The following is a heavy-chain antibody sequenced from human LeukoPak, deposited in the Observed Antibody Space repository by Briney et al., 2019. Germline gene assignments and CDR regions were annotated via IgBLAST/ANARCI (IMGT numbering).Heavy chain of an antibody. V-gene: IGHV3-23*01. D-gene: IGHD3-10*01. Sequence: GGSLRLSCAASGFTFSSYGMSWVRQAPGKGLEWVSAISGSGGSTYYADSVKGRFTISRDNSKNTLYLQMNSLRAEDTAVYYCAKDPITMVRGVYYYYMDVWGKGTTVTISS. CDR1: GFTFSSYG. CDR2: ISGSGGST. CDR3: AKDPITMVRGVYYYYMDV. J-gene: IGHJ6*03.